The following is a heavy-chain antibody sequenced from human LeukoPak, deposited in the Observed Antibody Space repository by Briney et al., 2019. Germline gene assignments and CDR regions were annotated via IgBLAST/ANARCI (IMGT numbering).Heavy chain of an antibody. CDR2: INPNSGGT. CDR1: GYTFTGYY. D-gene: IGHD3-10*01. V-gene: IGHV1-2*04. J-gene: IGHJ2*01. CDR3: AREAMWGYYGSGSTREWYFDL. Sequence: GASVKVSCKASGYTFTGYYMHWVRQAPGQGLEWMGWINPNSGGTNYAQKFQGWVTMTRDTSISTAYMELSRLRSDDTAVYYCAREAMWGYYGSGSTREWYFDLWGRGTLVTVSS.